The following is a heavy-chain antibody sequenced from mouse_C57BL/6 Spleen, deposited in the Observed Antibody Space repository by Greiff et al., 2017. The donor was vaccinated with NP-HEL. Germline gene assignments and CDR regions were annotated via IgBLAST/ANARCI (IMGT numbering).Heavy chain of an antibody. D-gene: IGHD2-4*01. Sequence: DVQLVESGGLVQPKGSLKLSCAASGFTFNTYAMHWVRQAPGKGLEWVARIRSKSSNYATYYADSVKDRFTIFRDDSQSMLYLQMNNLKTEDTAMYYCVRDYYDYATAWFAYWGQGTLVTVSA. CDR3: VRDYYDYATAWFAY. V-gene: IGHV10-3*01. J-gene: IGHJ3*01. CDR2: IRSKSSNYAT. CDR1: GFTFNTYA.